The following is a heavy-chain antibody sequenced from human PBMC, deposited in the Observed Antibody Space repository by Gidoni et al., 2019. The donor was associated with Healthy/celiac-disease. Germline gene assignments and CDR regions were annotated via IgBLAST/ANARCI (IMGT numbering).Heavy chain of an antibody. CDR2: IYYSGST. CDR3: ARQASIVATIGWFDP. V-gene: IGHV4-39*01. CDR1: GASLRRSSYY. J-gene: IGHJ5*02. Sequence: QLQLQEAGPGLVQPSETMSLTCTVSGASLRRSSYYWCWIRQTPGKGLEGIGSIYYSGSTYANPSLKSRVTISVDTSKNQFSLKMSSVTAADTAVDYCARQASIVATIGWFDPWGQGTLVTVSS. D-gene: IGHD5-12*01.